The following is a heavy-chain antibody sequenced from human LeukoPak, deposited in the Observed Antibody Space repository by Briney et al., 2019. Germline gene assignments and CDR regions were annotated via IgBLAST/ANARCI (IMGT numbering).Heavy chain of an antibody. CDR3: ARVEYSSSWDV. Sequence: GASVKVSCKASGYTFTNYYMHWVRQATGQGLEWMGIINPSGGSTSYAQKFQGRVTMTRDTSTSTVYMELSSLRSEDAAVYYCARVEYSSSWDVWGQGTTVTVSS. CDR2: INPSGGST. CDR1: GYTFTNYY. V-gene: IGHV1-46*01. J-gene: IGHJ6*02. D-gene: IGHD6-13*01.